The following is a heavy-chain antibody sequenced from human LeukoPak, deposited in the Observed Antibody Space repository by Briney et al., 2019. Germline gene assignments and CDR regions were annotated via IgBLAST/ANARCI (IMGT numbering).Heavy chain of an antibody. Sequence: GRSLRLSCAASGFTFSSYGMHWVRQAPGKGPEWVAVIWYDGSNKYYADSVKGRFTISRDNSKNTLYLQMNSRRAEHIAVSYCRRDCRSCFDYWGQGTLVTVSS. CDR3: RRDCRSCFDY. CDR2: IWYDGSNK. CDR1: GFTFSSYG. J-gene: IGHJ4*02. D-gene: IGHD6-13*01. V-gene: IGHV3-33*01.